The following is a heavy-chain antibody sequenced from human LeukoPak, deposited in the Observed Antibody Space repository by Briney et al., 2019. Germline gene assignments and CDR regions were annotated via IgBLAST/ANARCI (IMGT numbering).Heavy chain of an antibody. CDR3: ARDSDIVVVVAALDY. Sequence: GGSLRLSCAASGFTFSSYGMHWVRQAPGKGLEWVAVIWYDGSNKYYADSVKGRFTISRDNSRNTLYLQMNSLRAEDTAVYYCARDSDIVVVVAALDYWGQGTLVTVSS. J-gene: IGHJ4*02. CDR2: IWYDGSNK. CDR1: GFTFSSYG. V-gene: IGHV3-33*01. D-gene: IGHD2-15*01.